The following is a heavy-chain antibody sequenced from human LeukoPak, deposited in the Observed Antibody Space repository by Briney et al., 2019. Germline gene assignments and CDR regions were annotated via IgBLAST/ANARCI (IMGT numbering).Heavy chain of an antibody. V-gene: IGHV4-61*02. CDR3: ARDLLSSSGWYYFDY. Sequence: SETLSLTCTVSGGPISSGSHYWSWIRQPAGKGLEWIGRIYTSGSTNYNPSLKSRVTISVDKSKNQFSLKLSSVTAADTAVYYCARDLLSSSGWYYFDYWGQGTLVTVSS. CDR2: IYTSGST. D-gene: IGHD6-19*01. J-gene: IGHJ4*02. CDR1: GGPISSGSHY.